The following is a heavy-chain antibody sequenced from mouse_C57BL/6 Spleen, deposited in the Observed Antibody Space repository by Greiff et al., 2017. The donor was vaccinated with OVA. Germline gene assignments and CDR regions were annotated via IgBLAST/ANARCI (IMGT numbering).Heavy chain of an antibody. J-gene: IGHJ4*01. CDR2: ISSGSSTI. CDR3: ARPGGSSQYYAMDY. V-gene: IGHV5-17*01. CDR1: GFTFSDYG. D-gene: IGHD1-1*01. Sequence: EVQGVESGGGLVKPGGSLKLSCAASGFTFSDYGMHWVRQAPEKGLEWVAYISSGSSTIYYADTVKGRFTISRDNAKNTLFLQMTSLRSEDTAMYYCARPGGSSQYYAMDYWGQGTSVTVSS.